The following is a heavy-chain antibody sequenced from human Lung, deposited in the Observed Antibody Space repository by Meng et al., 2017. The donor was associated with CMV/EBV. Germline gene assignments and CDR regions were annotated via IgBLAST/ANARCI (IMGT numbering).Heavy chain of an antibody. Sequence: QLTGSGPGRVQPSGTLSLPCGVSGGSVMSTNWWGWVRPPPGKGLEWIGEIYHRGRTNYNPSLKSRVSISVDKSKNQFSLKLSSVTAADTAVYYCARADKVRFDYWGQGTLVTVSS. V-gene: IGHV4-4*02. CDR3: ARADKVRFDY. CDR1: GGSVMSTNW. J-gene: IGHJ4*02. CDR2: IYHRGRT.